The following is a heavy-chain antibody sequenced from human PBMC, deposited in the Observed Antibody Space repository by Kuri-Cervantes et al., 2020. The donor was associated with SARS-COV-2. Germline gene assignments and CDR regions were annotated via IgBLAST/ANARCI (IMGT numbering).Heavy chain of an antibody. Sequence: GGSLRLSCAASGFIFSSYWMTWVRQAPGKGLEWVAVISYDGSNKYYADSVKGRFTISRDNSKNTLYLQMNSLRAEDTAVYYCARDPDTTDSYGFDYWGQGNLVNVSS. CDR3: ARDPDTTDSYGFDY. CDR2: ISYDGSNK. V-gene: IGHV3-30*03. D-gene: IGHD5-18*01. CDR1: GFIFSSYW. J-gene: IGHJ4*02.